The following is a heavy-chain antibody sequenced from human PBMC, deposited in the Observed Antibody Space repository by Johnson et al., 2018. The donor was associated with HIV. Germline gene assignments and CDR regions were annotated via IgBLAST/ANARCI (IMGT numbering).Heavy chain of an antibody. Sequence: VQLVESGGGLVQPGGSLRLSCAASGFTFSSYAMHWVRQAPGKGLEWVAVISYDGSNKYYADSVKGRFTISRDNSKNTLYLQMNSLRAEDTAVYYCAREPRGPSSGSRIPDAFDIWGQGTMVTVSS. CDR2: ISYDGSNK. J-gene: IGHJ3*02. CDR1: GFTFSSYA. D-gene: IGHD3-10*01. V-gene: IGHV3-30-3*01. CDR3: AREPRGPSSGSRIPDAFDI.